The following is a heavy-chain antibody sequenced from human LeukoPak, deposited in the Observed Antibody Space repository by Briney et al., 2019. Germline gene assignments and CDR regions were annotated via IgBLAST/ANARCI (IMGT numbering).Heavy chain of an antibody. CDR1: GGSFSGYY. V-gene: IGHV4-34*01. CDR2: INHSGST. CDR3: ARHDRPFSGYGRAYAFDI. J-gene: IGHJ3*02. D-gene: IGHD5-12*01. Sequence: PSETLSLTCAVYGGSFSGYYWSWIRQPPGKGLEWIGEINHSGSTNYNPSLKSRVTISVDTSKNHFSLKLSSVTAADTAVYYCARHDRPFSGYGRAYAFDIWGQGTMVTVSS.